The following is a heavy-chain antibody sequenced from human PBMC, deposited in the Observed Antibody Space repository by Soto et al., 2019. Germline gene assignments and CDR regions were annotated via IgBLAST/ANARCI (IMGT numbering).Heavy chain of an antibody. V-gene: IGHV4-30-4*01. Sequence: SETLSLTCTVSGGSISSGDYYWSWIRQPPGKGLEWIGYIYYSGSTYYNPSLKSRVTISVDTSKNQFSLKLSSVTAADTAVYYCARVGYDILTGSLGYFDYWGQGTLVTVSS. CDR3: ARVGYDILTGSLGYFDY. D-gene: IGHD3-9*01. J-gene: IGHJ4*02. CDR2: IYYSGST. CDR1: GGSISSGDYY.